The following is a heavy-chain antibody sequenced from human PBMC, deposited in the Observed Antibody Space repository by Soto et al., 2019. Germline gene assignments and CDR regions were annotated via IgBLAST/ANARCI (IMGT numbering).Heavy chain of an antibody. CDR1: GFTFSNYA. V-gene: IGHV3-9*01. CDR2: ISWNSGTI. CDR3: AKDKLYSNYEYYFDH. Sequence: EVQLVESGGGLVQPGRSLRLSCAASGFTFSNYAMNWVRQAPGKGLEWVSGISWNSGTIGYADSVKGRFTISRDNAKNSLYLQMNSLRAEDAALYDCAKDKLYSNYEYYFDHWGQGTLVTVSS. J-gene: IGHJ4*02. D-gene: IGHD4-4*01.